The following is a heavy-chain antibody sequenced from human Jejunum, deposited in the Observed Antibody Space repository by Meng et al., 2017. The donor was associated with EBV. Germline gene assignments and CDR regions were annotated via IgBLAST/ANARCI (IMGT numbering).Heavy chain of an antibody. CDR1: GFTFSTYW. Sequence: EGHPGGSGGALVQPGGSLRLSCAASGFTFSTYWMHWVRQAPGKGLVWISRINENGRTTTYADSVKGRFTISRDNTKNTLYLQMNNLRAEDTAVYFCSRDLAGPYDDWGQGTLVTVSS. V-gene: IGHV3-74*01. CDR2: INENGRTT. CDR3: SRDLAGPYDD. J-gene: IGHJ4*02.